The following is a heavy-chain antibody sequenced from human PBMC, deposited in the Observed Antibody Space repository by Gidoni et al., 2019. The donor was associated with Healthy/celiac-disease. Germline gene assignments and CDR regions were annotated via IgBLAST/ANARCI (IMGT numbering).Heavy chain of an antibody. CDR2: INPNSGGT. D-gene: IGHD2-2*01. Sequence: QVQLVQSGAEVKKPGASVKVSCKASGYTFTGHSMHWVRQSPGQGLEWMGWINPNSGGTNYAQKFQGRVTMTRDTSISTADMELSRLRSDDTAVYYCARAQYCSSTSCYDDGMDVWGQGTTVTVSS. V-gene: IGHV1-2*02. CDR3: ARAQYCSSTSCYDDGMDV. J-gene: IGHJ6*02. CDR1: GYTFTGHS.